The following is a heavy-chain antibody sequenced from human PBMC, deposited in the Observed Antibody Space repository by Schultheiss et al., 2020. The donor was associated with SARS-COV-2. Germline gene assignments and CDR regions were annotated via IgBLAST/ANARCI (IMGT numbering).Heavy chain of an antibody. CDR2: INSDGGST. CDR3: AKDMIYYDILTGYYRVDAFDI. J-gene: IGHJ3*02. Sequence: GSLRLSCAASGFTFSSYWMHWVRQAPGKGLVWVSRINSDGGSTRYADSVKGRFTISRDNSKNTLYLQMNSLRAEDTAVYYCAKDMIYYDILTGYYRVDAFDIWGQGTMVTVSS. D-gene: IGHD3-9*01. V-gene: IGHV3-74*01. CDR1: GFTFSSYW.